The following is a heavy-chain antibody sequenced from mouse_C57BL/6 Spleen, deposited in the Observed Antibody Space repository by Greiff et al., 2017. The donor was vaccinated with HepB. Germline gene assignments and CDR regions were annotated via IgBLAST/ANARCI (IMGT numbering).Heavy chain of an antibody. CDR3: AFYYYGSSIDY. V-gene: IGHV1-82*01. D-gene: IGHD1-1*01. CDR2: IYPGDGDT. J-gene: IGHJ2*01. Sequence: VQLQQSGPELVKPGASVKISCKASGYAFSSSWMNWVKQRPGKGLEWIGRIYPGDGDTNYNGKFKGKATLTADKSSSTAYMQLSSLTSEDSAVYFCAFYYYGSSIDYWGQGTTLTVSS. CDR1: GYAFSSSW.